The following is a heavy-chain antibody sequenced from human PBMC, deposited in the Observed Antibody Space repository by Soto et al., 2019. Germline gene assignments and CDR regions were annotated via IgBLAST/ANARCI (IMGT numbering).Heavy chain of an antibody. CDR1: DDSLSTYY. D-gene: IGHD5-12*01. CDR3: ARSAIPRGGSFRP. Sequence: QVHLQEPGPRLVRPSETLSLTCNVSDDSLSTYYWSWIRQPAGKGLEWIGRIYASGSTNYNPSLNGRVSMSVDTSKKQFSLKLISVTAADTSMYYCARSAIPRGGSFRPWGQGVLVTVSS. V-gene: IGHV4-4*07. CDR2: IYASGST. J-gene: IGHJ5*02.